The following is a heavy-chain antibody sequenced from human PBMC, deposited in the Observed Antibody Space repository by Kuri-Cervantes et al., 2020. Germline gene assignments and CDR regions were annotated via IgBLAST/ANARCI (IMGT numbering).Heavy chain of an antibody. J-gene: IGHJ4*02. Sequence: GESLKISCAASGFTFSSYGMHWVRQAPGKGLEYVSAISSNGGSTYYADSVKGRFTISRDNSKNTLYLQMGSLRAEDVAVYYCARDTRWFGELLFVYWGQGTLVTDSS. CDR2: ISSNGGST. CDR3: ARDTRWFGELLFVY. D-gene: IGHD3-10*01. CDR1: GFTFSSYG. V-gene: IGHV3-64*02.